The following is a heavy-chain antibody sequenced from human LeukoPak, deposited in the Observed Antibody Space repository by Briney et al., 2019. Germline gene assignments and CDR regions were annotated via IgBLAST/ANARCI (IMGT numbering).Heavy chain of an antibody. J-gene: IGHJ4*02. Sequence: SVKVSCKASGGTFSSYTISWVRQAPGPGLEWMGRIITILGIANYAQKFQGRVTITADKSTSTAYMELSSLRSEDTTVYYCARGYTAMVTRIDYWGQGTLVTVSS. V-gene: IGHV1-69*02. D-gene: IGHD5-18*01. CDR2: IITILGIA. CDR1: GGTFSSYT. CDR3: ARGYTAMVTRIDY.